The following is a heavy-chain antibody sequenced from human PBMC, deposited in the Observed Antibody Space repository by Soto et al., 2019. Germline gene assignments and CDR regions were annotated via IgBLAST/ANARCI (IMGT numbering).Heavy chain of an antibody. CDR1: GFTFSSYW. Sequence: GGSLRLSCAASGFTFSSYWMSWVRQAPGKGLEWVANIKQDGSEKYYVDSVKGRFTISRDNAKNSLYLQMNSLRAEDTAVYYCAARGYYDSSGPFDYWGQGTLVTVSS. CDR3: AARGYYDSSGPFDY. V-gene: IGHV3-7*01. D-gene: IGHD3-22*01. CDR2: IKQDGSEK. J-gene: IGHJ4*02.